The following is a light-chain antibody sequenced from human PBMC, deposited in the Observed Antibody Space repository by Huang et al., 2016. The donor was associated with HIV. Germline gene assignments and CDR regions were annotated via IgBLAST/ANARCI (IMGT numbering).Light chain of an antibody. J-gene: IGKJ1*01. CDR2: WAS. V-gene: IGKV4-1*01. CDR1: QSVLYRSNNKNY. CDR3: QQYDTSPWT. Sequence: DIVMTQSPDSLAVSLGERATINCKSSQSVLYRSNNKNYLAWYQQKPGQPPKLLIYWASTQESGVPDRFTGSGSGTDFSLTISSLQAEDVAVYYCQQYDTSPWTFGQGTKVEIK.